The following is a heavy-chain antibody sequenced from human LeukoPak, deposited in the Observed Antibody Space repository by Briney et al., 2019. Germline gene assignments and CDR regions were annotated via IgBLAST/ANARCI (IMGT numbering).Heavy chain of an antibody. D-gene: IGHD3-22*01. CDR2: IYYSGST. Sequence: SETLSLTCTVSGGSISSYYWSWIRQPPGKGLEWIGYIYYSGSTNYNPSLKSRVTISVDTSKNQFSLKLSSVTAADTAVYYCARHSYYDSRVGNWYFDLWGRGTLVTVSS. V-gene: IGHV4-59*08. CDR3: ARHSYYDSRVGNWYFDL. CDR1: GGSISSYY. J-gene: IGHJ2*01.